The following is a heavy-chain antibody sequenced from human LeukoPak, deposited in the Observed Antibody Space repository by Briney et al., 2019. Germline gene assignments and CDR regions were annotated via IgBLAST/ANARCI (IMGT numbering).Heavy chain of an antibody. CDR2: INVSGSTI. Sequence: PGGSLRLSCTASGFTFVDYFMNWVRQAPGKGLEWISDINVSGSTIHYADSVRGRFTIPRDNAKKSLYLQLNSIRAEDTAVYYCARGRWFGELSPAAFDIWGQGTVVTVS. D-gene: IGHD3-10*01. CDR3: ARGRWFGELSPAAFDI. J-gene: IGHJ3*02. CDR1: GFTFVDYF. V-gene: IGHV3-11*01.